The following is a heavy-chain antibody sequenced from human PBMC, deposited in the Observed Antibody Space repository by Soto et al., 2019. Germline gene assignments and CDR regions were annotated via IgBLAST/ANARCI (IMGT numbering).Heavy chain of an antibody. CDR2: ISPIFGTA. V-gene: IGHV1-69*13. CDR3: ARGLAGDPWKNWFDP. J-gene: IGHJ5*02. CDR1: GVTFSSYT. Sequence: GASVKVSCKASGVTFSSYTINWVRQAPGQGLEWRGGISPIFGTANYAQKFQGRVTITADESTNTAYMELSSLRSEETAVYYCARGLAGDPWKNWFDPWGQGTLVTVSS. D-gene: IGHD4-17*01.